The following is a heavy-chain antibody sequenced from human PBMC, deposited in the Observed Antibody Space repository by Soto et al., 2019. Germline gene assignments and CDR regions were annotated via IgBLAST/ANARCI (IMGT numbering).Heavy chain of an antibody. CDR2: ISYDGSNK. CDR3: AKDNGSGCDWLRVGDASDI. J-gene: IGHJ3*02. D-gene: IGHD5-12*01. CDR1: GFTFSSYD. Sequence: QVQLVESGGGVVQPGRSLRLSCAASGFTFSSYDMHWVRQAPGKGLEWVAVISYDGSNKYYADSVKGRLTISRDNSKNTLYLQMNSLRGEDTAVYYCAKDNGSGCDWLRVGDASDIWGQGTMVTVSS. V-gene: IGHV3-30*18.